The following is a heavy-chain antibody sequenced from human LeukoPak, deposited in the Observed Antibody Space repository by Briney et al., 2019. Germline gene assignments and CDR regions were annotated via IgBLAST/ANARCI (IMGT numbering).Heavy chain of an antibody. CDR2: INHSGST. CDR3: ARGPTSDWYFDL. V-gene: IGHV4-34*01. CDR1: GGSFSGYY. J-gene: IGHJ2*01. Sequence: SETLSLTCAVYGGSFSGYYWSWIRQPPGKGLEWIGEINHSGSTNYNPSLKSRVTISVDTSKNQFSLKLSSVTAADTAAYYCARGPTSDWYFDLWGRGTLVTVSS.